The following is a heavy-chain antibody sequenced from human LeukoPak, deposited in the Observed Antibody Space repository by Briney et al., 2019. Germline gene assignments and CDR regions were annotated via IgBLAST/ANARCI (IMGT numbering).Heavy chain of an antibody. CDR1: GYSFTSYW. D-gene: IGHD6-19*01. CDR3: ARTGYSSGWYVGSFQY. J-gene: IGHJ4*02. Sequence: ASVKVSCKASGYSFTSYWIGWVRQMPGKGLEWMGIIYPADSDTKYSPSFQGQVTVSADKSISTAYLQWSSLKASDSAIYFCARTGYSSGWYVGSFQYWGQGALVTVSS. V-gene: IGHV5-51*01. CDR2: IYPADSDT.